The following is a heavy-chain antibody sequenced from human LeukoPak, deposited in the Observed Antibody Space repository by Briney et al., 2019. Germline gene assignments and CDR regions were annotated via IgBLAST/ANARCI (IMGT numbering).Heavy chain of an antibody. CDR3: ASSGFRYYFDY. Sequence: GGSLRLSCAASGFTFSSYAMSWVRQAPGKGLEWVSVIYSGGSTYYADSVKGRFTISRDNSKNTLYLQMNSLRAEDTAVYYCASSGFRYYFDYWGQGTLVTVSS. CDR1: GFTFSSYA. D-gene: IGHD3-10*01. J-gene: IGHJ4*02. V-gene: IGHV3-66*01. CDR2: IYSGGST.